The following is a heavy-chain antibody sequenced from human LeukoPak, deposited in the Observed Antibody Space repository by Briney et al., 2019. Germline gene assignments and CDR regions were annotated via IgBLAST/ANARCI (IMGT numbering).Heavy chain of an antibody. CDR2: TNARGDT. V-gene: IGHV4-34*01. D-gene: IGHD2-2*01. J-gene: IGHJ5*02. CDR1: GWSFNDYY. Sequence: SETLSLTCAVYGWSFNDYYWNWIRQPPGKGLEWIGETNARGDTNFNPSLKSRVTISVDTSKSQCSLRLTSMIAADSAVYYCARGQVPAARGYNWFDPWGQGTLVTVSS. CDR3: ARGQVPAARGYNWFDP.